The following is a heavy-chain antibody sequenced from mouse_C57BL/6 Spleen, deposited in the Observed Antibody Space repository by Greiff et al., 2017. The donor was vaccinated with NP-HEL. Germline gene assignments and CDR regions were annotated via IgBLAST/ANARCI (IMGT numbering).Heavy chain of an antibody. V-gene: IGHV1-66*01. CDR1: GYSFTSYY. CDR3: ARTLYDYGDY. J-gene: IGHJ2*01. D-gene: IGHD2-4*01. Sequence: VQLQQSGPELVKPGASVKISCKASGYSFTSYYIHWVKQRPGQGLEWIGWIYPGSGNTKYNEKFKGKATLPADTASSTAYRQVSSVTSEDAAVYYCARTLYDYGDYWGQGTTLTVSS. CDR2: IYPGSGNT.